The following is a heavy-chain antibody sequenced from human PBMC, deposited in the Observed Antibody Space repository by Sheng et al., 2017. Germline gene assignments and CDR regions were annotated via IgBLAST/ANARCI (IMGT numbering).Heavy chain of an antibody. V-gene: IGHV3-30*01. CDR3: ARQWELTTFDY. J-gene: IGHJ4*01. CDR1: GFTFSSYA. CDR2: ISYDGSNK. D-gene: IGHD1-26*01. Sequence: QVQLVESGGGVVQPGRSLRLSCAASGFTFSSYAMHWVRQAPGKGLEWVAVISYDGSNKYYADSVKGRFTISRDNSKNTLYLQMNSLRAEDTAVYYCARQWELTTFDYWG.